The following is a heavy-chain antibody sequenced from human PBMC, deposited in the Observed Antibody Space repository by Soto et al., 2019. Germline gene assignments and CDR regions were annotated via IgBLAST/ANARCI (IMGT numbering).Heavy chain of an antibody. V-gene: IGHV4-59*01. CDR1: GGSISSYY. D-gene: IGHD1-26*01. CDR3: AREGISGSYYNWFDP. Sequence: PSETLSLTCTVSGGSISSYYWSWIRQPPGKGLEWIGYIYYSGSTNYNPSLKSRVTISVDTSKNQFSLKLSSVTAADTAVYYCAREGISGSYYNWFDPWGQGTLVTVSS. CDR2: IYYSGST. J-gene: IGHJ5*02.